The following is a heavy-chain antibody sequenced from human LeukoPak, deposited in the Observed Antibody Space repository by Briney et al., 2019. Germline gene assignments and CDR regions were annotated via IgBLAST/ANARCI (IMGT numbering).Heavy chain of an antibody. CDR3: ARDGSRGWDY. Sequence: GGSLRLSCAASGFTFGASWMTWVRQAPGKGLEWVANIKDNGRGEYYVDSVKGRFTVSRDNAKNSVYLQMNSLRAEDTAVYYCARDGSRGWDYWGQGTLVTVSS. CDR1: GFTFGASW. J-gene: IGHJ4*02. D-gene: IGHD1-26*01. CDR2: IKDNGRGE. V-gene: IGHV3-7*01.